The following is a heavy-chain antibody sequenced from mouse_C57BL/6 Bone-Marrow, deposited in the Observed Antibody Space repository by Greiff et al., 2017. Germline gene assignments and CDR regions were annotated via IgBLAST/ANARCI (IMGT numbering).Heavy chain of an antibody. Sequence: QVQLQQPGAELVKPWASVKLSCKASGYTFTSYWMHWVKQRPGQGLEWIGMIHPNSGSTNYNEKFKSKATLTVDQSSSTAYMQLSSLTSEDSAVYYCARWGLRYLDYWGQGTTLTVSA. J-gene: IGHJ2*01. V-gene: IGHV1-64*01. CDR1: GYTFTSYW. D-gene: IGHD2-13*01. CDR2: IHPNSGST. CDR3: ARWGLRYLDY.